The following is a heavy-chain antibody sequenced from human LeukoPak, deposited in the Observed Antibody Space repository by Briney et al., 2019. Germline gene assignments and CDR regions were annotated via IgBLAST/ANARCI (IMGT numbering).Heavy chain of an antibody. J-gene: IGHJ4*02. CDR1: GFIFSSYA. CDR3: AKDQDIVTFFFDY. CDR2: ISGSGGST. Sequence: GGSLRLSCAASGFIFSSYAMSWVRQAPGKGLEWVSAISGSGGSTYYADSVKGRFSISRDNSKNTLYLQMNSLRAEETGVYYCAKDQDIVTFFFDYWGQGTLVTVSS. V-gene: IGHV3-23*01. D-gene: IGHD5-12*01.